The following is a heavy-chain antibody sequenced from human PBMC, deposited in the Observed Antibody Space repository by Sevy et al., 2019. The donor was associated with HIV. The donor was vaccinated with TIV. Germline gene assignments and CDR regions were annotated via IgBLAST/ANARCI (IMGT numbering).Heavy chain of an antibody. D-gene: IGHD2-2*01. Sequence: GGSLRLSCAASGFTFSNAWMSWVRQAPGKGLEWVGRIKSKTDGGTTDYAAPVKGRFTISRDDSKNTLYLQMNSLKTGDTAVYYCTTDTVVVVPAAIGYYYYYGMDVWGQGTTVTVSS. CDR3: TTDTVVVVPAAIGYYYYYGMDV. CDR2: IKSKTDGGTT. CDR1: GFTFSNAW. J-gene: IGHJ6*02. V-gene: IGHV3-15*01.